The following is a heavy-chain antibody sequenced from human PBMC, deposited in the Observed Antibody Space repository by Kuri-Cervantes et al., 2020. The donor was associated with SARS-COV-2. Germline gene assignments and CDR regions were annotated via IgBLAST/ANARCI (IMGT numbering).Heavy chain of an antibody. Sequence: SETLSLTCAVYGGSFSGYYWSWIRQPPGKGLEWIGEINHSGSTNYNPSLKSRVTISVDTSKNQFSLKLSSVTAADTAVYYCARLSGYDSSGYNDYWGQGTLVTV. CDR3: ARLSGYDSSGYNDY. CDR2: INHSGST. V-gene: IGHV4-34*01. J-gene: IGHJ4*02. CDR1: GGSFSGYY. D-gene: IGHD3-22*01.